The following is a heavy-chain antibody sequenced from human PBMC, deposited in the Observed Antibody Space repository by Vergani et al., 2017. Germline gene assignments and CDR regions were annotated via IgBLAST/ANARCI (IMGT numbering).Heavy chain of an antibody. V-gene: IGHV1-46*01. Sequence: QVQLVQSGAEVKKPGASVKVSCKASGYTFTSYGISWVRQAPGQGLEWMGIINPSGGSTSYAQKFQGRVTMTRDTSTSTVYMELSSLRSEDTAVYYCARDDYGDFRYFDYWGQGTLVTVSS. CDR3: ARDDYGDFRYFDY. D-gene: IGHD4-17*01. CDR2: INPSGGST. J-gene: IGHJ4*02. CDR1: GYTFTSYG.